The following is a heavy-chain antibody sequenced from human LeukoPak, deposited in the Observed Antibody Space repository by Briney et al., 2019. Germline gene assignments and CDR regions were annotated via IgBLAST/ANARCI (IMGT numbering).Heavy chain of an antibody. J-gene: IGHJ1*01. CDR1: GFTLSSYS. Sequence: SGGSLRLSCAASGFTLSSYSTHWVRQAPGKGLEFVSAISKNGRNTYYGNSMKGRFTISRDISKNTLYLQMGSLRPEDMAVYYCARVDSGSACASWGQGILVTVSS. D-gene: IGHD6-19*01. CDR3: ARVDSGSACAS. V-gene: IGHV3-64*01. CDR2: ISKNGRNT.